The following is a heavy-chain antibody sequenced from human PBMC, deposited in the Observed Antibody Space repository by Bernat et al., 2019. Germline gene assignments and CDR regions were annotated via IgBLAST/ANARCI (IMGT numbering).Heavy chain of an antibody. V-gene: IGHV3-30-3*01. CDR1: GFTFSSYA. Sequence: QVQLVESGGGVVQPGRSLRLSCAASGFTFSSYAMHWVRQAPGKGLEWVAVISYDGSNKYYADSVKGRVTISRDNSKNTLYLQMNSLRAEDTAVYYCARAYYDDSSGVDYWGQGALVTVSS. CDR2: ISYDGSNK. J-gene: IGHJ4*02. CDR3: ARAYYDDSSGVDY. D-gene: IGHD3-22*01.